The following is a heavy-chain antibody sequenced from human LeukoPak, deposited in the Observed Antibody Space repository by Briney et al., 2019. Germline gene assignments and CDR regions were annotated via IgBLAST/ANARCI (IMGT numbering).Heavy chain of an antibody. CDR1: GGSISSYY. CDR2: IYSSGST. D-gene: IGHD3-10*01. J-gene: IGHJ4*02. CDR3: ARAYYYGSGSYGLDY. Sequence: SETLSLTCTVSGGSISSYYWSWIRQPPGKGLEWIGYIYSSGSTNYNPSLKSRLTISVDASKNLFSLKLTSVTAADTAVYYCARAYYYGSGSYGLDYWGQGTLVTVSS. V-gene: IGHV4-59*01.